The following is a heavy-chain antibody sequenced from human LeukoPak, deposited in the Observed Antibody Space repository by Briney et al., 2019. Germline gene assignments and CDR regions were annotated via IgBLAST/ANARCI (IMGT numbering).Heavy chain of an antibody. V-gene: IGHV4-39*01. CDR2: IYYSGST. CDR1: GFTFSSYSMN. D-gene: IGHD3-10*01. CDR3: ARHPYYGSVNYYYYYYMDV. J-gene: IGHJ6*03. Sequence: GSLRLSCAASGFTFSSYSMNWVRQAPGKGLEWIGSIYYSGSTYYNPSLKSRVTISVDTSKNQFSLKLSSVTAADTAVYYCARHPYYGSVNYYYYYYMDVWGKGTTVTISS.